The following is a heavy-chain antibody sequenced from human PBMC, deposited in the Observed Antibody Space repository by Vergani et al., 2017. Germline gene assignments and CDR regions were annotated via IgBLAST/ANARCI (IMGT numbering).Heavy chain of an antibody. Sequence: EVQLLESGGGLVQPGGSLRLSCAASGFTFSSYAMSWVRQAPGKGLEWVSAISGSGGSTYHADSVKGRFTISRDNSKNTLYPQMNSLRAEDTAVYYCANNKDTAMSGVDYWGQGTLVTVSS. D-gene: IGHD5-18*01. CDR2: ISGSGGST. V-gene: IGHV3-23*01. J-gene: IGHJ4*02. CDR3: ANNKDTAMSGVDY. CDR1: GFTFSSYA.